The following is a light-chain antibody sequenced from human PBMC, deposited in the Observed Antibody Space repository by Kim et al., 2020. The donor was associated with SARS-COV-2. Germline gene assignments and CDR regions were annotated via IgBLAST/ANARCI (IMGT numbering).Light chain of an antibody. Sequence: SASVGDRVTVTGQASQDINKYLNWFQQKPGKAPNLLIMEASILDTGVPSRFSGSGSGTDFSLTINSLQPEDFATYYCRQYDSLPYTFGQGTKLEI. V-gene: IGKV1-33*01. CDR2: EAS. CDR1: QDINKY. CDR3: RQYDSLPYT. J-gene: IGKJ2*01.